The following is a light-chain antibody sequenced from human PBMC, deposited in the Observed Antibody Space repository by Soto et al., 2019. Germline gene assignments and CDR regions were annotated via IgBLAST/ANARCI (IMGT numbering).Light chain of an antibody. CDR3: SSYSSTSTLYL. CDR1: SRDIGDYNY. V-gene: IGLV2-14*01. CDR2: EVY. Sequence: QSVLTQPASVSGSPGQSITIPCTGTSRDIGDYNYVSWYQQHPGKAPKLLIYEVYNRPAGVSYRFSGSTSGNTASLTISGLQTGDEGDYYCSSYSSTSTLYLFGTGTKLTVL. J-gene: IGLJ1*01.